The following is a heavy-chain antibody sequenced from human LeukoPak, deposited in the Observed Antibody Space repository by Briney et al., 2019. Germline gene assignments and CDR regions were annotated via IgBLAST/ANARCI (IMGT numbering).Heavy chain of an antibody. CDR1: GGTFSSYA. CDR3: AREVPYDSSGYSQRMSFGY. D-gene: IGHD3-22*01. V-gene: IGHV1-69*05. CDR2: SIPIFGTA. J-gene: IGHJ4*02. Sequence: GASVKVSCKASGGTFSSYAISWVRQAPGQGLEWMGGSIPIFGTANYAQKFQGRVTITTDESTSTAYMELSSLRSEGTAVYYCAREVPYDSSGYSQRMSFGYWGQGTLVTVSS.